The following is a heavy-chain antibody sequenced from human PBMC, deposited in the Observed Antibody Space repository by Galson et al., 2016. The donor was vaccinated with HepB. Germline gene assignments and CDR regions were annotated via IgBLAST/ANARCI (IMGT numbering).Heavy chain of an antibody. CDR2: ISAYNGNT. V-gene: IGHV1-18*01. Sequence: SVKVSCKASNYDFTMFGITWVRQAPGQGFEWMGWISAYNGNTNYAQKFQGRVTMTTDISTSIAYMDLRSLRSDDTAVYYCARDRGTPPLTTFFDFWGQGTLVTVSS. J-gene: IGHJ4*02. D-gene: IGHD1-7*01. CDR3: ARDRGTPPLTTFFDF. CDR1: NYDFTMFG.